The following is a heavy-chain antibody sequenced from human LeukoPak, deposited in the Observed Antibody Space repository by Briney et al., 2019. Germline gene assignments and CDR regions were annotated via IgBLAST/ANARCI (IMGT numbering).Heavy chain of an antibody. CDR1: GFTFSSYA. Sequence: GGSLRLSCAASGFTFSSYAMSWVRQAPGKGLEWVSAISGSGGSTYYADSVKGRFTISRDNSKNTLYLQMNSLSAEDTAVYYCAKELVETDYGDYSGWFAPWGQGTLVTVSS. D-gene: IGHD4-17*01. J-gene: IGHJ5*02. CDR2: ISGSGGST. CDR3: AKELVETDYGDYSGWFAP. V-gene: IGHV3-23*01.